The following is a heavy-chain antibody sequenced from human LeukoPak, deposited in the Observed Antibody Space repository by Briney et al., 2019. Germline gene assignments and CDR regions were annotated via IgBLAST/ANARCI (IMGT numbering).Heavy chain of an antibody. J-gene: IGHJ1*01. CDR2: IYYRGST. V-gene: IGHV4-39*01. CDR1: GASISSGSYY. D-gene: IGHD1-26*01. CDR3: ARLPIMVGAPRHFQD. Sequence: SETLSLTCTVSGASISSGSYYWGWIRQPPGKGLEWIASIYYRGSTYDNPSPKSRVTISLDTSKNQFSLKLSSVTAADTAVYYCARLPIMVGAPRHFQDWGQGTLVIVSS.